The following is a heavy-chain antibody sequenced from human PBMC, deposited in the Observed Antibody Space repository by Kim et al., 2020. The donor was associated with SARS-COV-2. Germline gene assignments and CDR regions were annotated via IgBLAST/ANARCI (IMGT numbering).Heavy chain of an antibody. J-gene: IGHJ3*02. CDR1: GYTFTAYY. V-gene: IGHV1-2*06. CDR3: ARGGHNNYPAFDI. D-gene: IGHD4-4*01. Sequence: ASVKFSCKASGYTFTAYYIHWVRQAPGQGLEWVARINLDSGGANSAQNFQGRVTVTRDTSINTAYMDLNSLISDDTAIYYCARGGHNNYPAFDIWGQGTEVTVSS. CDR2: INLDSGGA.